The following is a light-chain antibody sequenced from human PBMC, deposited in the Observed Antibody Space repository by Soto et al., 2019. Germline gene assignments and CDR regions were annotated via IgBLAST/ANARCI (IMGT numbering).Light chain of an antibody. CDR2: GAS. CDR1: ESVSNNY. CDR3: QQSGVSPWP. V-gene: IGKV3-20*01. Sequence: EIGLRKSPCAVFLTPGERATLSCRASESVSNNYLAWYQQRPGQAPRLLIYGASIRATDIPGRFGGHGSGTDFILSINRLEPEDSAVYYCQQSGVSPWPFGHGTKLDIK. J-gene: IGKJ1*01.